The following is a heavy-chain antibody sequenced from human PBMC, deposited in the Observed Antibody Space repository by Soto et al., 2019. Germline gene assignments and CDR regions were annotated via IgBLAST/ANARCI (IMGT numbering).Heavy chain of an antibody. CDR3: ARHQLLWFGEDGFMYPRQRYNWFDP. V-gene: IGHV4-39*01. J-gene: IGHJ5*02. Sequence: TSETLSLTCTVSGGSISSSSYYWGWIRQPPGKGLEWIGSIYYSGSTYYNPSLKSRVTISVATSKNQFSLRLSSVTAADTAVYYCARHQLLWFGEDGFMYPRQRYNWFDPWGQGTLVTVSS. CDR1: GGSISSSSYY. D-gene: IGHD3-10*01. CDR2: IYYSGST.